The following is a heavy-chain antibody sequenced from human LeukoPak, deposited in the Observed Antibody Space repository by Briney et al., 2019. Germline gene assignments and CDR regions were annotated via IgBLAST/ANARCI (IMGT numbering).Heavy chain of an antibody. V-gene: IGHV3-20*04. J-gene: IGHJ4*02. D-gene: IGHD3-22*01. CDR1: GFTFDDYG. CDR3: ARAQRTYYYDSSGYSLFDY. CDR2: INWNGGST. Sequence: GGSLRLSCAASGFTFDDYGMSWVRQAPGKGLEWVSGINWNGGSTGYADSVKGRFTISRDNAKNSLYLQMNSLRAEDTALYYCARAQRTYYYDSSGYSLFDYWGQGPLVTVSS.